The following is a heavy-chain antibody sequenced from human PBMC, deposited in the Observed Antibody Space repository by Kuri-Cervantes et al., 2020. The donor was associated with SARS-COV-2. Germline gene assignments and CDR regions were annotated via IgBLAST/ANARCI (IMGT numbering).Heavy chain of an antibody. J-gene: IGHJ5*02. CDR1: GGNFSNYA. CDR3: ARVDIGFDSGKYYNFVSWFDP. V-gene: IGHV1-69*01. Sequence: KISCKASGGNFSNYAITWVRQAPGPGLEWVGGISPIFGKAKYAKKFQGRVTISADESTRTVYMELTSLRFEDTATYYCARVDIGFDSGKYYNFVSWFDPWGQGTLVTVSS. CDR2: ISPIFGKA. D-gene: IGHD3-10*01.